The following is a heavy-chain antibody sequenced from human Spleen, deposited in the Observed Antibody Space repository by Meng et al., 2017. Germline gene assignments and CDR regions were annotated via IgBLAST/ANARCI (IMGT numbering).Heavy chain of an antibody. D-gene: IGHD4-11*01. CDR1: GGSFSDYY. CDR2: INHSGST. Sequence: QWQRQEWGAALVKPPETLSLTCVVSGGSFSDYYWSWIRQPPGKGLEWIGEINHSGSTNYTPSLESRATISVDTSQNNLSLKLSSVTTADSAVYYCARGPTTMAHDFDYWGQGTLVTVSS. J-gene: IGHJ4*02. CDR3: ARGPTTMAHDFDY. V-gene: IGHV4-34*01.